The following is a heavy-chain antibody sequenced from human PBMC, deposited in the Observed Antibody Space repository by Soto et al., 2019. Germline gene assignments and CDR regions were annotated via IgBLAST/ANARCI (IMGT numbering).Heavy chain of an antibody. J-gene: IGHJ5*02. D-gene: IGHD3-9*01. Sequence: ASVKVSCKASGYNFSSYDINWVRQAAGQGLEWMGWMNPKSGSTGFAQKFQGRVTMTRDTSISTAYMELSSLTSEDTAVYYCARRRESRYFDWLFSPGWFDPWGQGTLVTVSS. CDR3: ARRRESRYFDWLFSPGWFDP. CDR2: MNPKSGST. CDR1: GYNFSSYD. V-gene: IGHV1-8*01.